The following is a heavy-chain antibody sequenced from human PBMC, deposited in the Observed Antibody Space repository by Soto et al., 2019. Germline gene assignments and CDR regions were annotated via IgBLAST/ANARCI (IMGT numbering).Heavy chain of an antibody. D-gene: IGHD1-1*01. Sequence: RLSCAVSGFTFSSYAMSWVRQAPGKGLEWVSSISGSGGGTYYADSVKGRFTFSRDNSKNTLYLQMNSLRAEDTAVYYCAKFGMATTKRSPPYYIDYWGQGALITSPQ. J-gene: IGHJ4*02. V-gene: IGHV3-23*01. CDR2: ISGSGGGT. CDR3: AKFGMATTKRSPPYYIDY. CDR1: GFTFSSYA.